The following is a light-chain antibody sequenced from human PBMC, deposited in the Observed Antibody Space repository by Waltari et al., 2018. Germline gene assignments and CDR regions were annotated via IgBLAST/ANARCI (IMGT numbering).Light chain of an antibody. CDR1: SSDVGNYNL. V-gene: IGLV2-23*02. J-gene: IGLJ2*01. CDR3: TSYAGRSTLI. Sequence: QSDLTQPDSVSGSPGQSITIYCTGTSSDVGNYNLVSWYQQYPGKAPKLVIYEVVKRPPSVSSRFSGSKSGSTASLTISGLQPEDEGNYYCTSYAGRSTLIFGGGT. CDR2: EVV.